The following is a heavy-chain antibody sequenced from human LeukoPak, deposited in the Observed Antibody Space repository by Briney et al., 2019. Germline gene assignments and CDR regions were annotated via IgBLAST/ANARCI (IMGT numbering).Heavy chain of an antibody. Sequence: GGSLRLSCAASGFIFSNYAMSWVRQAPGKGLEWVSAIDSTGAYTWYADSVKGRFTISKDSSKTILYLQMNSLRAEDTAVYYCARDRGLQWLAYNWFDPWGQGTLVTVSS. D-gene: IGHD6-19*01. CDR1: GFIFSNYA. CDR2: IDSTGAYT. J-gene: IGHJ5*02. CDR3: ARDRGLQWLAYNWFDP. V-gene: IGHV3-23*01.